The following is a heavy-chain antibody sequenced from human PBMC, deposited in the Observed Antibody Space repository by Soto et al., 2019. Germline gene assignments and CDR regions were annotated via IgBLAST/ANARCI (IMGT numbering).Heavy chain of an antibody. J-gene: IGHJ5*02. Sequence: GGSLRLSCAASGFTFSSYAMSWVRQAPGKGLEWVSAISGSGGSTYYADSVKGRFTISRDNSKNTLYLQMNSLRAEDTAVYYCAKDSSSWYVLPNWFDPWCQGTLVTVSS. CDR3: AKDSSSWYVLPNWFDP. CDR1: GFTFSSYA. CDR2: ISGSGGST. V-gene: IGHV3-23*01. D-gene: IGHD6-13*01.